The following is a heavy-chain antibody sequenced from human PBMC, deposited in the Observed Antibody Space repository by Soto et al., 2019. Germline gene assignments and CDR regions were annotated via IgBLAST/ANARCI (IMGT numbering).Heavy chain of an antibody. CDR1: GGSISSGGYY. D-gene: IGHD6-13*01. CDR3: ASSIATAGTLGLDY. V-gene: IGHV4-31*03. CDR2: IYYSGST. J-gene: IGHJ4*02. Sequence: PSETLSLTCTVSGGSISSGGYYWSWIRQHPGKGLEWIGYIYYSGSTYFNPSLKSRLTISVDTSKNQFSLKLSSVTAADTAVYYCASSIATAGTLGLDYWGQGTLVTVSS.